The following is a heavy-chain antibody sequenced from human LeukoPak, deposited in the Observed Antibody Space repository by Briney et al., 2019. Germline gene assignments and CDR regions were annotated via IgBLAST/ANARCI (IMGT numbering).Heavy chain of an antibody. CDR1: GYTFTGYY. J-gene: IGHJ6*03. CDR3: ARNELSGYLNYYYYYYMDV. V-gene: IGHV1-2*02. CDR2: INPNSGGT. Sequence: GASVKVSCKASGYTFTGYYMHWVRQAPGQGLEWMGWINPNSGGTNYAQKFQGRVTMTTDTSTSTAYMELRSLRSDDTAVYYCARNELSGYLNYYYYYYMDVWGKGTTVTVSS. D-gene: IGHD3-3*01.